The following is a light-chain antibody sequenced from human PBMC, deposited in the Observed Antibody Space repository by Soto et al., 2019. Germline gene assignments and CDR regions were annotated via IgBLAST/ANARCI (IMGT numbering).Light chain of an antibody. CDR2: GAS. CDR3: QQYGSSPTLYT. V-gene: IGKV3-20*01. J-gene: IGKJ2*01. CDR1: QSVSSSY. Sequence: EIVLTQSPGPLSLSPGERATLSCRASQSVSSSYLAWYQQKPGQAPRLLIYGASSRATGIPDRFSGSGSGTDFTLTISRLEPEDFAVYYCQQYGSSPTLYTFGQGTKVDIK.